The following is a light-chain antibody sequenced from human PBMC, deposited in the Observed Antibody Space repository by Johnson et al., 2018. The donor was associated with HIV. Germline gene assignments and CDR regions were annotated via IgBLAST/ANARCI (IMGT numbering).Light chain of an antibody. CDR2: DNN. CDR3: GTWDTSLSAGVL. Sequence: QSVLTQPPSVSAAPGQKVTISCSGSSSNIGNNYVSWYQQLPGTAPKLLIYDNNKRPSGIPDRFSGSKSGTSATLGITGLQTGAEADYYCGTWDTSLSAGVLFGTGTKVTVL. V-gene: IGLV1-51*01. CDR1: SSNIGNNY. J-gene: IGLJ1*01.